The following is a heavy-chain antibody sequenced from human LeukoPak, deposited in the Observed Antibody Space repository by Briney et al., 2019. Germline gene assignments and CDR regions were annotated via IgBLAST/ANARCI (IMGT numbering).Heavy chain of an antibody. CDR1: GFTFDDYA. CDR3: AKGSYGDYLYYFDY. CDR2: ISWNSGSI. J-gene: IGHJ4*02. V-gene: IGHV3-9*01. Sequence: GGSLRLSCAASGFTFDDYAMHWVRQAPGKGLEWVSGISWNSGSIGYADSVKGRFTISRDNAKNSLYLQMNSLRAEDTALYYCAKGSYGDYLYYFDYWGQGTLVTVSS. D-gene: IGHD4-17*01.